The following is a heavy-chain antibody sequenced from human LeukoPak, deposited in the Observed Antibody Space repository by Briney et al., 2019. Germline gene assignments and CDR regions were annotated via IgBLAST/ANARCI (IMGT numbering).Heavy chain of an antibody. D-gene: IGHD3-3*01. CDR1: GFTFRTYA. CDR3: TRAGSDSWSGLVGDYFEY. CDR2: ISYDGGHN. V-gene: IGHV3-30*04. J-gene: IGHJ4*02. Sequence: GGSLRLSCAASGFTFRTYAMHWVRQAPSKGLEWVAVISYDGGHNFYVDSVRGRFTISRDSSKKTLFLHMTSLRPEDTAVYYCTRAGSDSWSGLVGDYFEYWGQGTLVTVSS.